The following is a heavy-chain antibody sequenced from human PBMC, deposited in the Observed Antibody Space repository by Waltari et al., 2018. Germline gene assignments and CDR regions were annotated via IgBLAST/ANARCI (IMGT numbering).Heavy chain of an antibody. Sequence: QLQLQESGTELVKPSGTLSLPCAVSGDSMINTDCWSWVRQPPGKGLEWMGQVRGDWKTTYNPSFASRVTISLDTYNKQFSLKVTSATAADTAVYYCARDRGRGLYLDSWGPGILVTVSP. CDR3: ARDRGRGLYLDS. D-gene: IGHD2-15*01. CDR1: GDSMINTDC. V-gene: IGHV4-4*02. CDR2: VRGDWKT. J-gene: IGHJ4*02.